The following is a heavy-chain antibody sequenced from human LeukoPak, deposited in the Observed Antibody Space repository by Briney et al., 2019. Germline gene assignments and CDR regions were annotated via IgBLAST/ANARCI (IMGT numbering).Heavy chain of an antibody. J-gene: IGHJ4*02. CDR3: ARRLGRSFDY. D-gene: IGHD2-21*01. CDR2: ISIGNGNT. V-gene: IGHV1-3*04. Sequence: GASVKVSCKASGYTFINHAIHWVRQAPGQRLEWMGWISIGNGNTKYSQNFQGRITITRDTSATTAYMDPSSLRSEDTAMYYCARRLGRSFDYWGQGTLVTVSS. CDR1: GYTFINHA.